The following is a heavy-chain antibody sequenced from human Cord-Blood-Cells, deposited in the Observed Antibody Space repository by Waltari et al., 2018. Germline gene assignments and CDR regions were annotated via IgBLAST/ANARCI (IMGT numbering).Heavy chain of an antibody. CDR3: AGSIAAASYYFDY. D-gene: IGHD6-13*01. CDR1: GGSISSSSYY. Sequence: QLQLQESGPGLVKPSETPSLTCTVSGGSISSSSYYWGWIRQPPGKGLEWIGSIYYSGGTYYNPSLKSRVTISVDTSKNQFSLKLSSVTAADTAVYYCAGSIAAASYYFDYWGQGTLVTVSS. CDR2: IYYSGGT. J-gene: IGHJ4*02. V-gene: IGHV4-39*07.